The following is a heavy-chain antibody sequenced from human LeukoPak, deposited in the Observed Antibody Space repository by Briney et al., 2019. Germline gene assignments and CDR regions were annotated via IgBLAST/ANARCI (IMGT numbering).Heavy chain of an antibody. D-gene: IGHD3-16*01. CDR2: IYSSGST. V-gene: IGHV4-59*08. CDR1: GGSLSSYY. CDR3: ARRTLCCGERFDP. Sequence: SETLSLTCTVSGGSLSSYYWSWIRQPPGKGLEGIEYIYSSGSTNYTPSLKSRVIISVDTSKNQFSLKLSSVTAADTVVYYCARRTLCCGERFDPWGQGTLVTVSS. J-gene: IGHJ5*02.